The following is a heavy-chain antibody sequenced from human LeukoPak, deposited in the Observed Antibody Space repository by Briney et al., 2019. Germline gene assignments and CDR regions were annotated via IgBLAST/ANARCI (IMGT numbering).Heavy chain of an antibody. CDR3: ARHSDPRGIFSSKWLDP. Sequence: SETLSLTCTVSGGSIRSNSHCWVWKPQRPGKELEWFGCIYYSRSNYSNPSIKSRITISVDTTQNQFTLKQISATAAATAVYYCARHSDPRGIFSSKWLDPWGEGTLVTVSS. V-gene: IGHV4-39*01. J-gene: IGHJ5*02. CDR2: IYYSRSN. CDR1: GGSIRSNSHC. D-gene: IGHD3-16*01.